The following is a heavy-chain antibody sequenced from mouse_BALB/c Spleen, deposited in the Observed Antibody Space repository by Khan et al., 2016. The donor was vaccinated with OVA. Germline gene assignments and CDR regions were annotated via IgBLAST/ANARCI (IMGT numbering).Heavy chain of an antibody. CDR1: GYTFTSYY. V-gene: IGHV1S81*02. CDR3: TSSGYGSFAY. Sequence: QVQLQQSGAELVKPGASVRLSCKASGYTFTSYYLYWVKQRPGQGLEWIGDINPSSGGTNFDEKFKSKATLTVDKSSSTAYIQLNSLTSEDSAVYYCTSSGYGSFAYWGPGTLVTVSA. D-gene: IGHD2-2*01. CDR2: INPSSGGT. J-gene: IGHJ3*01.